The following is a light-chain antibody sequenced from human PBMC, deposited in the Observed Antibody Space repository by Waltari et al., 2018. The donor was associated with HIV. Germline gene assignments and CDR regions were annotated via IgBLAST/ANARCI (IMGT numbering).Light chain of an antibody. Sequence: QSVLTQPPSASGTPGQRVTISCSGRTSNIGSNTVNWYQHLPGTAPKLLIYNNNQRPSGFSDRFSCSKSGTSASLAISGLQSEDEADYYCAAWDDSLNAHVLFGGGTKLTVL. CDR1: TSNIGSNT. V-gene: IGLV1-44*01. CDR3: AAWDDSLNAHVL. CDR2: NNN. J-gene: IGLJ2*01.